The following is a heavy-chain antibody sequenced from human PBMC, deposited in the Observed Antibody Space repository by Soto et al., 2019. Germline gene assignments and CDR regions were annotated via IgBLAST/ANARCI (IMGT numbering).Heavy chain of an antibody. CDR3: VREGDYLNWFDP. CDR2: IGSSSSTI. V-gene: IGHV3-48*01. D-gene: IGHD3-16*01. J-gene: IGHJ5*02. Sequence: EVQLVESGGGLVQPGGSLRLSCAASGFTFSSYSMNWVRQAPGKGLEWVSYIGSSSSTIYYADSVKGSVTSSRDNAKNSLYLQMNSLKAADTDVYYWVREGDYLNWFDPGGQGTLVTVSS. CDR1: GFTFSSYS.